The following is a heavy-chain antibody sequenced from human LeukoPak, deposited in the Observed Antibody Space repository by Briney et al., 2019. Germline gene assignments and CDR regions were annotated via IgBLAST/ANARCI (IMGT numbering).Heavy chain of an antibody. D-gene: IGHD3-10*01. Sequence: GGSLRLSCAASGFIFGAYWMTWVRQVPGKGLEWVANIKQDGSEKYYMDSVKGRFTISRDNAKKSLFLQMNSLTAEDTALYYCVRSLEKFGTRDYWGQGTLVTVSS. V-gene: IGHV3-7*01. CDR3: VRSLEKFGTRDY. J-gene: IGHJ4*02. CDR1: GFIFGAYW. CDR2: IKQDGSEK.